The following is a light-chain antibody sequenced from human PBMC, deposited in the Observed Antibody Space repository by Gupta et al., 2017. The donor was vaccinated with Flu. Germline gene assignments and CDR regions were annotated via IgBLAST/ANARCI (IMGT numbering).Light chain of an antibody. CDR3: QQYNNFPLT. CDR1: QTIAGN. CDR2: GAS. Sequence: MMTQSPATLSVSPGERVTLSCRASQTIAGNLAWYQQKPGQAPRLLMDGASTRAAGVPDRFSGSRSGTEFTLTISSLKSEDFAVYYCQQYNNFPLTFGGGTKVE. V-gene: IGKV3-15*01. J-gene: IGKJ4*01.